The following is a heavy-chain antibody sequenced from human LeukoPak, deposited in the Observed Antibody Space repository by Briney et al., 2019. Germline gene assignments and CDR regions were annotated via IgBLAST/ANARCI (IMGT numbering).Heavy chain of an antibody. V-gene: IGHV4-4*07. CDR2: IYTSGST. CDR3: ARTPRMNAYDSSGYYYDAFDI. CDR1: GGSISSYY. D-gene: IGHD3-22*01. J-gene: IGHJ3*02. Sequence: SETLSLTCTVSGGSISSYYWSWLRQPAGKGLEWIGRIYTSGSTNYNPSLKSRVTMSVDTSKNQFSLKLSSVTAADTAVYYCARTPRMNAYDSSGYYYDAFDIWGQGTMVTVSS.